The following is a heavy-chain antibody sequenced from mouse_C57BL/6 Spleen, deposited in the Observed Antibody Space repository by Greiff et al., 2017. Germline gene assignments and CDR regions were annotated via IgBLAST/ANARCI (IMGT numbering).Heavy chain of an antibody. CDR1: GYTFTNYW. CDR3: AREGAMDY. V-gene: IGHV1-69*01. J-gene: IGHJ4*01. Sequence: QVQLQQPGAELVMPGASVKLSCKASGYTFTNYWMHWVKQRPGQGLEWIGEIDPSDSYTNYNQKFKGKSTLPVDKSSSTAYMQLSSLTSEDSAVYYCAREGAMDYWGQGTSVTVSS. CDR2: IDPSDSYT.